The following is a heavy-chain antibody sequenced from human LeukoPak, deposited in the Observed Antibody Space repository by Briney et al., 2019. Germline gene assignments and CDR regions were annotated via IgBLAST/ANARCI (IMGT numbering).Heavy chain of an antibody. CDR3: TRDRTTVTIAYFQH. CDR2: IRSKAYGGTT. Sequence: HPGGSLRLSCTASGFTFGDYAMSWFRQAPGKGLEWVGFIRSKAYGGTTEYAASVKGRFTISRDDSKSIAYLQMNSLKTEDTAVYYCTRDRTTVTIAYFQHWGQGTLVTVSS. J-gene: IGHJ1*01. CDR1: GFTFGDYA. D-gene: IGHD4-17*01. V-gene: IGHV3-49*03.